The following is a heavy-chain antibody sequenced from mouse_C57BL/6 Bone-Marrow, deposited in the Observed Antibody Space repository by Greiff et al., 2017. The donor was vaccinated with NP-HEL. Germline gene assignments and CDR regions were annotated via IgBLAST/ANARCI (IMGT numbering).Heavy chain of an antibody. CDR1: GFTFSSYG. D-gene: IGHD1-1*01. CDR2: ISSGGSYT. Sequence: VQLVESGGDLVKPGGSLKLSCAASGFTFSSYGMSWVRQTPDKRLEWVATISSGGSYTYYPDSVKGRFPISRDNAKKTLYLQMSRLKSEDTAMYDCARRARDYFYAMDYWGQGTSVTVSS. CDR3: ARRARDYFYAMDY. V-gene: IGHV5-6*01. J-gene: IGHJ4*01.